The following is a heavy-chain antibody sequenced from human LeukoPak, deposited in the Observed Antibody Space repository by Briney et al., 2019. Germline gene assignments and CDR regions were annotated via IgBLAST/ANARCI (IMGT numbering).Heavy chain of an antibody. D-gene: IGHD2-8*02. CDR2: TYYRSKWYN. V-gene: IGHV6-1*01. Sequence: SQTLSLTCAISGDSVSSNSVTWNWIRQSPLRGLEWLGRTYYRSKWYNDYAVSVKSRITINPDTSKNQFSLQLNSVTPEDTAVYFCARFAGGHFDYWGQGTLVAVSS. J-gene: IGHJ4*02. CDR3: ARFAGGHFDY. CDR1: GDSVSSNSVT.